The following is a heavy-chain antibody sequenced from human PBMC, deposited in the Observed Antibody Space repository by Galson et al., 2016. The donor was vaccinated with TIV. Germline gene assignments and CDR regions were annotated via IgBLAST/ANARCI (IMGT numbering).Heavy chain of an antibody. J-gene: IGHJ5*02. CDR3: ARGAYDSSGYGGWFDP. CDR2: ISTSSLHK. D-gene: IGHD3-22*01. V-gene: IGHV3-21*01. Sequence: SLRLSCAASGFTFSTYTINWVRQAPGKGLEWVSSISTSSLHKYYADSVKGRFTNSRDNTKNSLYLQMNSLRAEDTAVYFCARGAYDSSGYGGWFDPWGQGTLVIVSS. CDR1: GFTFSTYT.